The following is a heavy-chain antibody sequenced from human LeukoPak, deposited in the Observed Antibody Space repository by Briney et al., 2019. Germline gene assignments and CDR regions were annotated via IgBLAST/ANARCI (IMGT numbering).Heavy chain of an antibody. Sequence: PGGSLRLSCEASGFTFNTYSMNWARQAPGKGLEWVSYISSSGSTIYYADSVKGRFTISRDNSKNTLYLQMNSLRAEDTAVYYCAKVGDSRFDYWGQGTLVTVSS. CDR3: AKVGDSRFDY. J-gene: IGHJ4*02. CDR1: GFTFNTYS. D-gene: IGHD3-22*01. CDR2: ISSSGSTI. V-gene: IGHV3-48*01.